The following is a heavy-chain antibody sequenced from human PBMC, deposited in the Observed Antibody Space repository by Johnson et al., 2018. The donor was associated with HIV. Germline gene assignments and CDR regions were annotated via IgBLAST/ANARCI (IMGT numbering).Heavy chain of an antibody. D-gene: IGHD6-6*01. CDR3: TRRDSSELGDAFDI. CDR2: INNDGSST. J-gene: IGHJ3*02. V-gene: IGHV3-74*02. CDR1: GFTFSTYW. Sequence: VQLVESGGGLVQPGGSLRLSCAASGFTFSTYWMHWVRQAPRKGLVWVSRINNDGSSTAYADSVKGRFTISRDNAKNSLYLQMNSLRAEDTALYFCTRRDSSELGDAFDIWGQGTMVTVSS.